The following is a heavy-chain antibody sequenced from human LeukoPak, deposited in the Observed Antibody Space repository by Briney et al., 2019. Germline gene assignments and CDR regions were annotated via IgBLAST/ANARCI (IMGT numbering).Heavy chain of an antibody. D-gene: IGHD3-3*01. Sequence: ASVKVSCKASGYTFTSYAMNWVRQAPGQGLEWMGWINTHTGNPTYAQGFTGRFVFSLDTSVSTAYLQISSLKAEDTAVYYCARVIVRNTYYDFWSGYSVGWFDPWGQGTLVTVSS. CDR3: ARVIVRNTYYDFWSGYSVGWFDP. J-gene: IGHJ5*02. V-gene: IGHV7-4-1*02. CDR2: INTHTGNP. CDR1: GYTFTSYA.